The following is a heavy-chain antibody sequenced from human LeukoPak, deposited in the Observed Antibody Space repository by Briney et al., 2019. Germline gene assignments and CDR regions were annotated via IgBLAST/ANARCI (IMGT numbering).Heavy chain of an antibody. V-gene: IGHV3-7*05. J-gene: IGHJ4*02. CDR1: GFTFSTYW. CDR3: ARSPGSGWAPLDY. D-gene: IGHD6-19*01. Sequence: GGSLRLSCAASGFTFSTYWMTWVRQAPGKGLEWVANIRQDGNEKYDVDSVKGRFTISRDNDKDSLYLQMNSLRAEDTAVYYCARSPGSGWAPLDYWGQGTLGTVSS. CDR2: IRQDGNEK.